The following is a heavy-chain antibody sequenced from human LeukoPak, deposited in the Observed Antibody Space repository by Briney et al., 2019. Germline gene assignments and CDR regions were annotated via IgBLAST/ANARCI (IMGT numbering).Heavy chain of an antibody. CDR2: ISYDGSNK. J-gene: IGHJ4*02. CDR1: GFTFSSYG. D-gene: IGHD1-26*01. CDR3: AKDRYSGSYWVDY. V-gene: IGHV3-30*18. Sequence: GGSLRLSCAASGFTFSSYGMHWVRQAPGKGLEWVAVISYDGSNKYYADSVKGRFTISRDNSKNTLYLQMNSLRAEDTAVYYCAKDRYSGSYWVDYWGQGTLVTVSS.